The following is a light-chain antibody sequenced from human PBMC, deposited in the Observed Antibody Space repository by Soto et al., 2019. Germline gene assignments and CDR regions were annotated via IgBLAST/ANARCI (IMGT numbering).Light chain of an antibody. J-gene: IGKJ2*01. CDR2: GAS. CDR1: QPLXSN. V-gene: IGKV3-15*01. Sequence: TQCPYTLSLSPGESVTLSCRASQPLXSNYLAWGQQRPGQAPRLRXDGASTRATGSPDRFSGSGSGTQFTLTISRLQSEDFAAYYCQQYKNWPYTFGQGTKVDIK. CDR3: QQYKNWPYT.